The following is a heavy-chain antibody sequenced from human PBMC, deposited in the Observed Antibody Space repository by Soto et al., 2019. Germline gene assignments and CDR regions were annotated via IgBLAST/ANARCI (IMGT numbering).Heavy chain of an antibody. Sequence: QVQLQESGPGLVKPSGTLSLTCAVSGGSISSSNWWSWVRQPPGKGLEWIGKIYHSGSNNYNPSLKSRVTISVDKSKNQFSLKLSSVTAADTAVYYCARVYMVRGTIIRYFDYWGQGTLVTVSS. D-gene: IGHD3-10*01. CDR3: ARVYMVRGTIIRYFDY. CDR2: IYHSGSN. CDR1: GGSISSSNW. V-gene: IGHV4-4*02. J-gene: IGHJ4*02.